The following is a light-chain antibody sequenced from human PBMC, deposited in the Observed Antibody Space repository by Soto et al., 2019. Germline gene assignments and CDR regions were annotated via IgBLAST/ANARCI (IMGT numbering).Light chain of an antibody. V-gene: IGKV3-20*01. J-gene: IGKJ5*01. CDR3: QQYGSSPIT. CDR2: DAS. Sequence: EFVLTQSPGTLSLSPGERATLSCRASQTVRNNYLAWYQQKPGQAPRLLIYDASSRATGIPDRLSGSGSGTDFTLTISRLEPEDFAVYYCQQYGSSPITFGQGTRLEIK. CDR1: QTVRNNY.